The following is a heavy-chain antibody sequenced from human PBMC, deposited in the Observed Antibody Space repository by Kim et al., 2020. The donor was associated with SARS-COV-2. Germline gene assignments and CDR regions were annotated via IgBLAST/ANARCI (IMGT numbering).Heavy chain of an antibody. J-gene: IGHJ4*02. V-gene: IGHV3-23*01. CDR1: GFTFSSYA. Sequence: GGSLRLSCAASGFTFSSYAMSWVRQAPGKGLEWVSAISGSGGSTYYADSVKGRFTISRDNSKNTLYLQMNSLRAEDTAVYYCGRIAAAGTEYYFDYWGQGTLVTVSS. CDR3: GRIAAAGTEYYFDY. D-gene: IGHD6-13*01. CDR2: ISGSGGST.